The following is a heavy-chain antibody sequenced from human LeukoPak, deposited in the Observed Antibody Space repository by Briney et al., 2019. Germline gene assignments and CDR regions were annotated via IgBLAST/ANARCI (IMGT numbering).Heavy chain of an antibody. CDR3: ARVRGAAYDFWSGPLGGMDV. V-gene: IGHV4-59*01. CDR2: IYYSGST. Sequence: KPSETLSLTCTVSGGSISSYYWSWIRQPPGKGLEWIGYIYYSGSTDYNPSLKSRVTISVDTSKNQFSLKLSSVTAADTAVYYCARVRGAAYDFWSGPLGGMDVWGQGTTVTVSS. D-gene: IGHD3-3*01. J-gene: IGHJ6*02. CDR1: GGSISSYY.